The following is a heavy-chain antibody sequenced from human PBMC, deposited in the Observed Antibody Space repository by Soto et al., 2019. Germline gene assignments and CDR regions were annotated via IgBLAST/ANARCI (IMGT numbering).Heavy chain of an antibody. CDR1: GFTFSDYY. Sequence: QVQLVESGGGLVKSGGSLRLSCAASGFTFSDYYMSWIHQAPGKGLEWVSYVSSSGTVIYYADSVKGRFTISRDNAKSSLYLQMNSLRAEDTAVYYCARDRDGSGSSGYFGYWGQGILVTVSS. CDR3: ARDRDGSGSSGYFGY. V-gene: IGHV3-11*01. J-gene: IGHJ4*02. CDR2: VSSSGTVI. D-gene: IGHD3-22*01.